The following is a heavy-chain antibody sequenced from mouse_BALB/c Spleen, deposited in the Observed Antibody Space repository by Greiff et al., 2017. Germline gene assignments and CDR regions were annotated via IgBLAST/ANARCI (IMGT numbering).Heavy chain of an antibody. Sequence: EVKVVESGGGLVQPGGSRKLSCAASGFTFSSFGMHWVRQAPEKGLEWVAYISSGSSTIYYADTVKGRFTISRDNPKNTLFLQMTSLRSEDTAMYYCAREGYGNAWFAYWGQGTLVTVSA. V-gene: IGHV5-17*02. CDR1: GFTFSSFG. CDR3: AREGYGNAWFAY. D-gene: IGHD2-10*02. CDR2: ISSGSSTI. J-gene: IGHJ3*01.